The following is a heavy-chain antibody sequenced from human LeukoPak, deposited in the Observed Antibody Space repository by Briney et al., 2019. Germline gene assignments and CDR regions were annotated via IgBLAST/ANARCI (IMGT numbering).Heavy chain of an antibody. CDR2: INHSGST. D-gene: IGHD3-16*02. V-gene: IGHV4-34*01. Sequence: SETLSLTCAVYGGSFSGYYWSWIRQPPGKGLEWIGEINHSGSTNYNPSLESRVTISVDTSKNQFSLKLSSVTAADTAVYYCARSPCDYVWGSYRCIFDYWGQGTLVTVSS. CDR1: GGSFSGYY. J-gene: IGHJ4*02. CDR3: ARSPCDYVWGSYRCIFDY.